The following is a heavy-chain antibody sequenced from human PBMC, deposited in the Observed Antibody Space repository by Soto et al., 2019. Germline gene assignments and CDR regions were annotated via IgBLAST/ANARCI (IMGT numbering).Heavy chain of an antibody. V-gene: IGHV1-69*01. J-gene: IGHJ4*02. CDR1: GGTFSSYD. D-gene: IGHD3-3*01. Sequence: QVQLVQSGAEVKKPGSSVKVSCKASGGTFSSYDIIWVRQAPGQGREWMGGIIPIFGTANYAQKFQGRVTITEDESKSTAYMELSSLRYEDTAVYYCARAATEYYDFWSGYTPDLDYWGQGTLVTVSS. CDR3: ARAATEYYDFWSGYTPDLDY. CDR2: IIPIFGTA.